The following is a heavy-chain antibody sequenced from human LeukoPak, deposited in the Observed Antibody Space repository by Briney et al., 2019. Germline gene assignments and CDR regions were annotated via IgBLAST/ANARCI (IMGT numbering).Heavy chain of an antibody. Sequence: SETLSLTCTVSGGSISSYYWSWIRQPPGKGLEWIGYIYYSGSTNYNPSLKSRVTISADTSKNQFSLKLSSVTAADTAVYYCARGRSGGSWDYWGQGTLVTVSS. J-gene: IGHJ4*02. CDR2: IYYSGST. V-gene: IGHV4-59*01. CDR3: ARGRSGGSWDY. D-gene: IGHD2-15*01. CDR1: GGSISSYY.